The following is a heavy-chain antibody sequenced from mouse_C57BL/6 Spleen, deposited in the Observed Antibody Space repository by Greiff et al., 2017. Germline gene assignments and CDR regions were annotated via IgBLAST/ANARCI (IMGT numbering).Heavy chain of an antibody. D-gene: IGHD1-3*01. J-gene: IGHJ1*03. V-gene: IGHV1-64*01. CDR3: ARSREVGRYFDV. CDR1: GYTFTSYW. CDR2: IHPNSGST. Sequence: QVQLQQPGAELVKPGASVKLSCKASGYTFTSYWMHWVKQRPGQGLEWIGMIHPNSGSTNYNEKFKSKATLTVDKSSSTAYMQLSSLTSEDAAVYYCARSREVGRYFDVWGTGTTVTVSS.